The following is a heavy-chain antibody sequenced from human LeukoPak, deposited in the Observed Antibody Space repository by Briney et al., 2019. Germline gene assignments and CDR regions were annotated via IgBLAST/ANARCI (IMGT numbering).Heavy chain of an antibody. CDR3: ARVPIMITFGGVIAYYYYGMDV. CDR2: INHSGST. J-gene: IGHJ6*04. V-gene: IGHV4-34*01. Sequence: SETMSLTCAVYGGSFSGYYWSWIRQPPGKGLGWIGEINHSGSTNYNPSLKSRVTISVDTSKNQFSLKLSSVTAADTAVYYCARVPIMITFGGVIAYYYYGMDVWGKGTTVTVSS. D-gene: IGHD3-16*02. CDR1: GGSFSGYY.